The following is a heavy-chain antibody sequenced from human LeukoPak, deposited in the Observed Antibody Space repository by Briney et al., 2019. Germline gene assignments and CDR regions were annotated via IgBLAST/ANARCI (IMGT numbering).Heavy chain of an antibody. CDR1: GFTFDGYA. Sequence: GRSLRLSCAASGFTFDGYAMHWVRQAPGKGLEWVSGISWNSGSIGYADSVKGRFTISRDNAKNSLYLQMNSLRAEDTALYYCAKVTTVTTTGAFDIWGQGTMVTVSS. J-gene: IGHJ3*02. CDR2: ISWNSGSI. CDR3: AKVTTVTTTGAFDI. D-gene: IGHD4-17*01. V-gene: IGHV3-9*01.